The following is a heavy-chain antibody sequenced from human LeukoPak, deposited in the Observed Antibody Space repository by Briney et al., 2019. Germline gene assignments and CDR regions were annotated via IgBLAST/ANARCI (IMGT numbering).Heavy chain of an antibody. D-gene: IGHD5-18*01. Sequence: PGGSLRLSCAASGFTFSSYAMHWVRQAPGKGLEWVAVISYDGSNKYYADSVKGRFTISRDNSKNTLYLQMNSLRAEDTAVYYCARYLVPTAMAELFDYWGQGTLVTVSS. CDR1: GFTFSSYA. CDR3: ARYLVPTAMAELFDY. V-gene: IGHV3-30-3*01. J-gene: IGHJ4*02. CDR2: ISYDGSNK.